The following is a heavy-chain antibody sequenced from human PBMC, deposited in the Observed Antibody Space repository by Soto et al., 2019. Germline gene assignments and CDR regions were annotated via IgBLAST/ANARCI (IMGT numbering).Heavy chain of an antibody. CDR1: GGSISSSSYY. D-gene: IGHD6-13*01. V-gene: IGHV4-39*01. J-gene: IGHJ6*03. CDR3: ARHGDSSSWYYYYYLDV. Sequence: ETLSLTCTVSGGSISSSSYYWGWIRQPPGKGLEWIGSIYYSGSTYYNPSLKSRVTISVGTSKNQFSLKLSSVTAADTAVYYCARHGDSSSWYYYYYLDVWGKGTTVTVSS. CDR2: IYYSGST.